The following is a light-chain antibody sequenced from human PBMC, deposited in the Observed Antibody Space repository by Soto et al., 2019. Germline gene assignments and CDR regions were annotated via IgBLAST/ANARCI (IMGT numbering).Light chain of an antibody. J-gene: IGKJ5*01. V-gene: IGKV3-15*01. CDR3: QQYNNWPFIT. CDR2: GAS. CDR1: ESVSSN. Sequence: IVMRQSPSTLSVSPGERATLSCGAGESVSSNLAWYQQKSGQAPRLLIYGASTRATGIPARFSGSGSGTEFTLTISSLQSEDFAVYYCQQYNNWPFITFGQGTRLEIK.